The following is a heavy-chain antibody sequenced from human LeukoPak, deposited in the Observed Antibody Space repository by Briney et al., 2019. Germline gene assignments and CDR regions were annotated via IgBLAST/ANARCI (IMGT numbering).Heavy chain of an antibody. CDR2: ISGSGGST. D-gene: IGHD2-15*01. V-gene: IGHV3-23*01. Sequence: GESLRLSCAAYGFTLSRYAMSWVRQAPGKGLEWVSAISGSGGSTYYADSVKGRFTISRDNSNNTLYLQMNSLRAEDTAVYYCAKVPADLDYWGQGTLVTVSS. CDR3: AKVPADLDY. J-gene: IGHJ4*02. CDR1: GFTLSRYA.